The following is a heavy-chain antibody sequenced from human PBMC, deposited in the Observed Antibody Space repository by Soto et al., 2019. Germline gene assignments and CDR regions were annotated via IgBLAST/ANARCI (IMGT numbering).Heavy chain of an antibody. CDR1: VFTFSDYS. CDR3: ARQAARNYIDS. J-gene: IGHJ4*02. V-gene: IGHV3-11*01. Sequence: PWGSLRLSCVASVFTFSDYSMSWIRQAPGKGLEWLAFIDSRGRTLSYADSVRGRFTISRDNAENSVYLQMDSLRADDTAVYYCARQAARNYIDSWGQGNSVTVSS. CDR2: IDSRGRTL. D-gene: IGHD6-6*01.